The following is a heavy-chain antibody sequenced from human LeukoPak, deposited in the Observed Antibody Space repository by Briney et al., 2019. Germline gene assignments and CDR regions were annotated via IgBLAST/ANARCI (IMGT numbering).Heavy chain of an antibody. CDR2: VKTKTVGGTT. CDR1: GFTFSNAW. CDR3: TTHPY. J-gene: IGHJ4*02. Sequence: PGGSLRLSCAASGFTFSNAWMNWVRQAPGKGLEWVGRVKTKTVGGTTDYAAPVEGRFTISRDDSKNTLYLQMDSLKTEDTAVYYCTTHPYWGQGTLVTVSS. V-gene: IGHV3-15*01.